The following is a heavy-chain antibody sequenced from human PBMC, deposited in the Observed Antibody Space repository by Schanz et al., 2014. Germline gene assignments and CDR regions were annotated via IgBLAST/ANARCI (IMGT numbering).Heavy chain of an antibody. CDR1: GLIFSTYT. J-gene: IGHJ3*02. D-gene: IGHD5-12*01. CDR3: AGAVATIRADSFDI. V-gene: IGHV3-23*04. CDR2: MIGSGSSV. Sequence: EVQLVESGGGLVRPGGSLRLSCTTSGLIFSTYTLNWVRQAPGKGLEWVSRMIGSGSSVFYADSVKGRFTISRDNSKNTLYLQMNSLRAEDTAVYYCAGAVATIRADSFDIWGQGTMVAVSS.